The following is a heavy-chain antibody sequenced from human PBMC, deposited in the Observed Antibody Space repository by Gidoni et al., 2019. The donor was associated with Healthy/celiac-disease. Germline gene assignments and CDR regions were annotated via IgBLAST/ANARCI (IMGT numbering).Heavy chain of an antibody. Sequence: QLQLPESGPGLVKPSETLSLTCTVPGGSISSSSYYWGWIRQPPGKGLEWIGGIYYSGSTYYNPSLKSRVTISVDTSKNQFSLKLSSVTAADTAVYYCASAKYYYGSGSPFFWGQGTLVTVSS. CDR2: IYYSGST. CDR3: ASAKYYYGSGSPFF. CDR1: GGSISSSSYY. D-gene: IGHD3-10*01. J-gene: IGHJ4*02. V-gene: IGHV4-39*01.